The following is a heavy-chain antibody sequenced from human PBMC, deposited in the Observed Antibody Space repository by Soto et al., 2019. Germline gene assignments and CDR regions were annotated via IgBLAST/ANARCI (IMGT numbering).Heavy chain of an antibody. V-gene: IGHV3-20*04. D-gene: IGHD3-3*01. CDR1: GFTFDDYG. J-gene: IGHJ4*02. CDR2: INWNGGST. Sequence: SGWSLRLSCAASGFTFDDYGMSWVRQAPGKGLEWVSCINWNGGSTGYADSVKGRFTISRDNAKNSLYLQMNSLRAEDTALYYCASNDFGSARPYDYWGQGTLVTVSS. CDR3: ASNDFGSARPYDY.